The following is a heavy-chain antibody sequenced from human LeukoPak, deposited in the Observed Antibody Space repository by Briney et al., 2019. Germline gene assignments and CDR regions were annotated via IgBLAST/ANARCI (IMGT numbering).Heavy chain of an antibody. Sequence: PGGSLRLSCAASGFTFSSYAMSRVRQAPGKGLEWVSAISGSGGSTYYADSVKGRFTISRDNSKNTLYLQMNSLRAEDTAVYYCAKESSSGWYPNELDYWGQGTLVTVSS. CDR3: AKESSSGWYPNELDY. J-gene: IGHJ4*02. V-gene: IGHV3-23*01. D-gene: IGHD6-19*01. CDR2: ISGSGGST. CDR1: GFTFSSYA.